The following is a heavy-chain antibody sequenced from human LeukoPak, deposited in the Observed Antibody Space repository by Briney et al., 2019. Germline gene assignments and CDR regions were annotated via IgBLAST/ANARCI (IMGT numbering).Heavy chain of an antibody. Sequence: GGSLRLSCTAAGFPFSNHPMNWVRQAPGKGLEWLSHISSDGNAESHADALRGRFALSRDNAKNSLFLLISDLRVEDTAVYYCARDTVNGPFVTSLDLWGQGALVTVSS. J-gene: IGHJ4*02. CDR2: ISSDGNAE. V-gene: IGHV3-48*03. CDR1: GFPFSNHP. CDR3: ARDTVNGPFVTSLDL. D-gene: IGHD2-8*01.